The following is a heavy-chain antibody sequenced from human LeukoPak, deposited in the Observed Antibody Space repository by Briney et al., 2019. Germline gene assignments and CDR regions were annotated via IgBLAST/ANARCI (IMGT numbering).Heavy chain of an antibody. CDR2: IKQDGSQN. J-gene: IGHJ5*02. D-gene: IGHD3-3*01. CDR3: AIEGSGRSLDP. Sequence: GGSLRLSCAASGFIFSNVWMSWVRQAPGKGLEWVANIKQDGSQNYYVDSVKGRFTISRATARNSLHLQINSLRAEDTAMYYCAIEGSGRSLDPWGQGTLVTVSS. CDR1: GFIFSNVW. V-gene: IGHV3-7*01.